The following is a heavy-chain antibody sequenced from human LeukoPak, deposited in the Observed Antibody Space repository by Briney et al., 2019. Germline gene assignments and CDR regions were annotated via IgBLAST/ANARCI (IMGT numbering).Heavy chain of an antibody. CDR1: GFTSSPYG. J-gene: IGHJ4*02. V-gene: IGHV3-33*01. Sequence: GGSLSFSCAASGFTSSPYGLHWVRQAPGRGLEGLAVPWSGGSNQYYSDSVKGRFTISRDNSKNTLYLQMDSLRAEDTAVYYCARANRPFHTSGWYKDYWGQGTLVTVSS. CDR3: ARANRPFHTSGWYKDY. D-gene: IGHD6-19*01. CDR2: PWSGGSNQ.